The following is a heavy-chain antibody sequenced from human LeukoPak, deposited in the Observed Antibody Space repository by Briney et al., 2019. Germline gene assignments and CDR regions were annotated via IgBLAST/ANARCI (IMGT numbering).Heavy chain of an antibody. CDR2: IHYSGST. V-gene: IGHV4-39*01. Sequence: SESLSLTCTVSGGSISSSSYYWGWIRQPPGKGLEWIGSIHYSGSTYYNPSLKSRVTISVDTSKNQFSLKLSSVTAADTAVYYCARHLAYGSGSSRAFDIWGQGTMVTVSS. D-gene: IGHD3-10*01. CDR3: ARHLAYGSGSSRAFDI. J-gene: IGHJ3*02. CDR1: GGSISSSSYY.